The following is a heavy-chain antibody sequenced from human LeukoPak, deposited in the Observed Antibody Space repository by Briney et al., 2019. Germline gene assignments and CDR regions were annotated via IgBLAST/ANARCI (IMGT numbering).Heavy chain of an antibody. CDR1: GFTFSDYY. CDR2: ISSSGSTI. V-gene: IGHV3-11*01. D-gene: IGHD2-2*01. J-gene: IGHJ3*02. Sequence: PGGSLRLSCAASGFTFSDYYMSWIRQAPGKGLEWVSYISSSGSTIYYADSVKGRFTISRDNAKNSLYLQMNSLRAEDTAVYYCASGGRVVPAAIDAFDIWGQGTMVTVSS. CDR3: ASGGRVVPAAIDAFDI.